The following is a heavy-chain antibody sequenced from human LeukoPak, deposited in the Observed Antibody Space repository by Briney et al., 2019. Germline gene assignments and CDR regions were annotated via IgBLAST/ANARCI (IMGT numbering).Heavy chain of an antibody. CDR3: AREGAP. CDR1: GFTFNRYG. J-gene: IGHJ4*02. D-gene: IGHD1-26*01. V-gene: IGHV3-21*06. Sequence: GGSLRLSCAASGFTFNRYGMSWVRQAPGKGLEWVSAISGSGGYTYYADSVKGRFTISRDNAKSSLFLQMNTLRAEDTAVYYCAREGAPWGQGTLVTVSS. CDR2: ISGSGGYT.